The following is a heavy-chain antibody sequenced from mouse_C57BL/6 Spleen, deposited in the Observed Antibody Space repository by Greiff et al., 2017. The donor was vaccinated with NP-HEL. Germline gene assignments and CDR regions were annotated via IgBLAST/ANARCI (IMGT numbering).Heavy chain of an antibody. CDR2: INPSSGYT. J-gene: IGHJ4*01. CDR1: GYTFTSYW. V-gene: IGHV1-7*01. Sequence: VQLQQSGAELAKPGASVKLSCKASGYTFTSYWMHWVKQRPGQGLEWIGYINPSSGYTKYNQKVKDKATLTADKSSSTAYMQLSSLTYEDSAVYYCARGSHGYYNAMGGWGQGASVTASS. CDR3: ARGSHGYYNAMGG. D-gene: IGHD2-2*01.